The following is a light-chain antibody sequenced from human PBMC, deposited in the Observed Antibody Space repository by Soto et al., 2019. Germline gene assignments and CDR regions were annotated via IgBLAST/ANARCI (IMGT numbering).Light chain of an antibody. CDR1: SSDVGGYNY. J-gene: IGLJ1*01. Sequence: QSALTQPRSVSGSPGQSVTISCTGTSSDVGGYNYVSWYQQHPGKAPELMTYDVTKRPSGVPDRFSGSKSVNTASLTISGLQAEDEADYYCSSHSSTSAYYVFGTGTKVTVL. CDR2: DVT. V-gene: IGLV2-11*01. CDR3: SSHSSTSAYYV.